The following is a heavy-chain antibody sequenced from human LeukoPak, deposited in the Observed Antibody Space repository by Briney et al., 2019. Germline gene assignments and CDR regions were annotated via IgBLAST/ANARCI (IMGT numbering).Heavy chain of an antibody. V-gene: IGHV3-33*01. D-gene: IGHD3-3*01. CDR3: ARDSPHYDFWRRYYSYYGMDV. J-gene: IGHJ6*02. CDR2: IWYDGSNK. CDR1: GFTFSSYG. Sequence: SGGSLRLSCAASGFTFSSYGMHWVRRAPGKGLEWVAVIWYDGSNKYYADSVKGRFTISRDNSKNTLYLQMKSLRAEDTAVYYCARDSPHYDFWRRYYSYYGMDVWGQGTTVTVSS.